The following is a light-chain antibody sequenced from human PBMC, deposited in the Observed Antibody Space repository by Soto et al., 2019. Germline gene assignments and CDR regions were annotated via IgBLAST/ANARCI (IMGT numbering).Light chain of an antibody. J-gene: IGKJ4*01. CDR3: QQYNSSPLT. CDR2: DAS. V-gene: IGKV1-5*01. CDR1: QSISDW. Sequence: DIQMTQSPSTLSASVGDRVTITCRANQSISDWLAWYQQKPGKAPKLLIYDASNLESGVPSRFSGSGSGTEFTLTISSLQPDDFATYYCQQYNSSPLTFGGETKMEIK.